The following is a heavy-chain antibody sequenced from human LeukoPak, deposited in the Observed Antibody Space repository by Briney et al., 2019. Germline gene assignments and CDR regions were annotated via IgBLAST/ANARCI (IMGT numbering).Heavy chain of an antibody. CDR1: GGPISSSGYY. Sequence: PSETLSLTCTVSGGPISSSGYYWGWIRQPPGKGLEWIGSIYHTGRTYYNPSLKSRVTISVDTSKNQFSLKLSSVTAADTAVYYCASLGYRGFDYWGQGTLVTVSS. CDR3: ASLGYRGFDY. D-gene: IGHD5-24*01. CDR2: IYHTGRT. V-gene: IGHV4-39*07. J-gene: IGHJ4*02.